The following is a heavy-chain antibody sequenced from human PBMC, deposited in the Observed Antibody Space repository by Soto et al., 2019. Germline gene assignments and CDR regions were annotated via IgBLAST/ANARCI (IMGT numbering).Heavy chain of an antibody. J-gene: IGHJ4*02. CDR3: ACGLRHGGVIVIPRLDY. CDR2: IYSGGST. V-gene: IGHV3-53*01. D-gene: IGHD3-16*02. CDR1: GFTLSANY. Sequence: GSLRLHRAAPGFTLSANYMRWVRPPPGKGLEGVSVIYSGGSTYYAYSVRGRFTITRENSKTTLYLQMDSLRAEDTAMDYCACGLRHGGVIVIPRLDYWGQGTLVTVSS.